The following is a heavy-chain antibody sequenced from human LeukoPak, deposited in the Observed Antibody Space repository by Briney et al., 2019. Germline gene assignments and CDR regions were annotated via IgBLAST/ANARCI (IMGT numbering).Heavy chain of an antibody. CDR3: ARDRDGSRSYEGY. V-gene: IGHV3-21*01. J-gene: IGHJ4*02. D-gene: IGHD3-10*01. CDR2: ISSSSSYI. Sequence: GGSLRLSCAASGFTFSSYSMNWARQAPGKGLEWVSSISSSSSYIYYADSVKGRFTISRDNAKNSLYLQMNSLRAEDTAVYYCARDRDGSRSYEGYWGQGTLVTVSS. CDR1: GFTFSSYS.